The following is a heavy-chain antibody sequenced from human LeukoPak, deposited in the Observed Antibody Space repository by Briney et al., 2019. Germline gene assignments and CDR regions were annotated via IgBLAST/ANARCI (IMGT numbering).Heavy chain of an antibody. D-gene: IGHD5-18*01. CDR2: MYYSGST. Sequence: SETLSLTCTVSGGSISSGDYYWSWIRQPPGKGLEWIGYMYYSGSTYYNPSLKSRVTISADTSKNQFSLKLSSVTAADTAVYYCARVAMTWGIDYWGQGTLVTVSS. J-gene: IGHJ4*02. V-gene: IGHV4-30-4*01. CDR3: ARVAMTWGIDY. CDR1: GGSISSGDYY.